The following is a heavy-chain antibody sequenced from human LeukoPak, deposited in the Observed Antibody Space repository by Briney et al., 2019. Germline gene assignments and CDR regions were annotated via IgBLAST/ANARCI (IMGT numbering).Heavy chain of an antibody. Sequence: PRRSLRLSCAASGVTLSSYEMNSVRQAPGKGLECVSYIRRSGSTICYAVTVKGRCTVSRDNAKNSLYLKMNSLRAEDTAVYYCAREGSHYVGGSYRYFDYWGQGTLVTVSS. J-gene: IGHJ4*02. CDR2: IRRSGSTI. D-gene: IGHD3-16*02. CDR3: AREGSHYVGGSYRYFDY. CDR1: GVTLSSYE. V-gene: IGHV3-48*03.